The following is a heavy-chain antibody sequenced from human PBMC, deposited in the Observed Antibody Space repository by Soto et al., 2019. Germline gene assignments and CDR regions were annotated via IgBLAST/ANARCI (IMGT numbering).Heavy chain of an antibody. Sequence: PGVSLRLSCAASGFTFSSYAMSWVRQVPGKGLEWVSGISGSGASTYYADSVKGRFTISRDNSKNTLYLQMNSLRAEDTAVYYCAKGGRGTSTSCYTFFDYWGQGALVTVSS. CDR1: GFTFSSYA. D-gene: IGHD2-2*02. J-gene: IGHJ4*02. V-gene: IGHV3-23*01. CDR2: ISGSGAST. CDR3: AKGGRGTSTSCYTFFDY.